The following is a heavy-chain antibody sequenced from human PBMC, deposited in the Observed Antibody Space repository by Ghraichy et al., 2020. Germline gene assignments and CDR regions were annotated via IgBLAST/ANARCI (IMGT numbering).Heavy chain of an antibody. D-gene: IGHD2-15*01. CDR1: GFTFDDYA. CDR3: AKDIGGAATVSAAFDI. CDR2: ISGDGGST. V-gene: IGHV3-43*02. Sequence: LSLTCAASGFTFDDYAMHWVRQATGKGLEWVSLISGDGGSTYYADSVKGRFTISRDNSKNSLYLQMNSLRTEDTALYYCAKDIGGAATVSAAFDIWGKGTMVTVSS. J-gene: IGHJ3*02.